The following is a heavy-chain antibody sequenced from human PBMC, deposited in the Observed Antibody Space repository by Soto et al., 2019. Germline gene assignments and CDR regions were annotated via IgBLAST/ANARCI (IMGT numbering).Heavy chain of an antibody. CDR2: IYPGDSDT. Sequence: PGESLKISCKGSGYSFTSYWIGWVRQMPGKGLEWMGIIYPGDSDTRYSPSFQGQVTISADKSISTAYLQWSSLKASDTAMYYCARLRVSMTKVDYYGMDVWGQGTTVTVSS. CDR3: ARLRVSMTKVDYYGMDV. J-gene: IGHJ6*02. D-gene: IGHD4-17*01. V-gene: IGHV5-51*01. CDR1: GYSFTSYW.